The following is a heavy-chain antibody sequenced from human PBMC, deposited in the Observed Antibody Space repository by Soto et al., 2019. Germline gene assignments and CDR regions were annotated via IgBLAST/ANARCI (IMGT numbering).Heavy chain of an antibody. CDR1: GFTFDDYA. J-gene: IGHJ6*02. Sequence: EVQLVESGGGLVQPGRSLRLSVAASGFTFDDYAMHWVRQAPGKGLEWVSGISWNSGSKGYADSVKGRFTISRDNAKNSMYMQMNSLRAEDKALYYCAKGMVRDYYYYGMDVWGQGTTVTVSS. V-gene: IGHV3-9*01. CDR2: ISWNSGSK. CDR3: AKGMVRDYYYYGMDV.